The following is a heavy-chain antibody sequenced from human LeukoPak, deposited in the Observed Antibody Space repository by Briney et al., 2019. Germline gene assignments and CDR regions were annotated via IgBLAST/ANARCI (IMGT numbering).Heavy chain of an antibody. J-gene: IGHJ6*03. V-gene: IGHV4-34*01. CDR1: GGSFSGYY. D-gene: IGHD1-26*01. CDR2: INHSGST. CDR3: ARDPYSGSYGNYYYYFMDV. Sequence: PSETLSLTCAVYGGSFSGYYWSWIRQPPGKGLEWIGEINHSGSTNYNPSLKSRVTISVDTSKNQFSLKLSSVTAADTAVYYCARDPYSGSYGNYYYYFMDVWGKGTTVTISS.